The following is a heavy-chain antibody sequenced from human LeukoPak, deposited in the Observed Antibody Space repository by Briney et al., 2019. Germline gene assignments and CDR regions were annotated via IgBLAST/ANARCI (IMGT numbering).Heavy chain of an antibody. Sequence: GGSLRLSCEVSGFTFSGYSMNWVRQAPGKGLEWVSYISSSSGTIYYADSVKGRFTISRDNAKKSLYLQMNSLRDQDMAVYYCVRDLPPGSRGWYLEYWGQGTLVTVSS. CDR1: GFTFSGYS. CDR3: VRDLPPGSRGWYLEY. D-gene: IGHD6-19*01. CDR2: ISSSSGTI. V-gene: IGHV3-48*02. J-gene: IGHJ4*02.